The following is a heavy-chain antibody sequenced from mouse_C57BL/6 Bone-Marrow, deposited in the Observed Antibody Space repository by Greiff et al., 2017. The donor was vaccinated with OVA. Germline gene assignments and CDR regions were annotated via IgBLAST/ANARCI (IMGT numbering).Heavy chain of an antibody. J-gene: IGHJ2*01. CDR3: ARENGYYLDY. V-gene: IGHV5-4*01. CDR2: ISDGGSYT. D-gene: IGHD2-2*01. Sequence: VQLQQSGGGLVKPGGSLKLSCAASGFTFSSYAMSWVRQTPEKRLEWVATISDGGSYTYYPDNVKGRFTISRDNAKNNLYLQMSHLKSEDTAMYYCARENGYYLDYWGQGTTLTVSS. CDR1: GFTFSSYA.